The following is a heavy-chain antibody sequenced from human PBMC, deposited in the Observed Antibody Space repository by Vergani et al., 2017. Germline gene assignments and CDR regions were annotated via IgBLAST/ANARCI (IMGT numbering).Heavy chain of an antibody. J-gene: IGHJ3*02. CDR1: GFIVSSTY. D-gene: IGHD1-26*01. CDR3: ARDRGSYYRGAAFDI. CDR2: IYSGGST. Sequence: EVQLVESGGGLIQPGGSLRLSCAVSGFIVSSTYMSWVRQAPGKGLEWVSVIYSGGSTDYADSVKGRFTISRDNSKNTLYRQTNSLRAEDTAVYYCARDRGSYYRGAAFDIWGQGTMVTVSS. V-gene: IGHV3-53*01.